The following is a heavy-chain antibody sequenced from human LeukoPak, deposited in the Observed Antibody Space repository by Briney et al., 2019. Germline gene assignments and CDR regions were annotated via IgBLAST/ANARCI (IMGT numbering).Heavy chain of an antibody. CDR3: ARHSTGPSLHFDY. CDR1: GGSISSGSYY. CDR2: IYYTGST. D-gene: IGHD2/OR15-2a*01. J-gene: IGHJ4*02. Sequence: SETLSLTCTVSGGSISSGSYYWSWIRQPPGKGLEWIGYIYYTGSTTYNPSLKSRLTMSVDTPNSQFSLNLMSVTTADTAVYYCARHSTGPSLHFDYWGQGTLVTVSS. V-gene: IGHV4-61*01.